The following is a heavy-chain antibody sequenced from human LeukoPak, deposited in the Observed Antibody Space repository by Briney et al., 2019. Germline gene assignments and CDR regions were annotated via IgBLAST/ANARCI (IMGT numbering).Heavy chain of an antibody. D-gene: IGHD3-16*01. CDR3: AGGRGCFFFWGSYEPLLDCWGEGRLVADSPRRACAPTHV. CDR2: INHSGST. Sequence: PSETLSLTCAVYGGSFSGYYWSWIRQPPGKGLEWIGEINHSGSTNYNPSLKSRVTISVDTSKNQFSLKLSSVTAADTAVYYCAGGRGCFFFWGSYEPLLDCWGEGRLVADSPRRACAPTHV. J-gene: IGHJ6*01. CDR1: GGSFSGYY. V-gene: IGHV4-34*01.